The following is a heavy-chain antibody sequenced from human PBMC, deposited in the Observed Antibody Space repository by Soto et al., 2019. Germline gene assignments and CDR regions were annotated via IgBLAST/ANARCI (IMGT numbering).Heavy chain of an antibody. CDR2: INHSGNT. CDR1: GGSFNAYY. J-gene: IGHJ5*02. V-gene: IGHV4-34*01. CDR3: ARVVVGPTTWFDP. Sequence: KTSETLSLTCAVYGGSFNAYYWSWIRQPPGKGLEWIGEINHSGNTNYNSALKSRVTISVDTSKNQFSLNLTSVTAADTAVYYCARVVVGPTTWFDPWGQGTLVTVYS. D-gene: IGHD2-21*01.